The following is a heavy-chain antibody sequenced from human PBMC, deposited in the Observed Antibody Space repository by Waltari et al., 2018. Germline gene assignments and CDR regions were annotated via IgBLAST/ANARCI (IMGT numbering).Heavy chain of an antibody. D-gene: IGHD2-8*01. V-gene: IGHV3-30*01. Sequence: QVQLVESGGGVVQPGRSLSLSCAASGFTFSTHPMHWVRQAPGKGLEWVAVTSHDESHKYYADSVKGRFTISKDNSKNTLYLQMNSLSTEDTAMYYCARDDRDGLPDYFDFWGQGTLVTVSS. J-gene: IGHJ4*02. CDR2: TSHDESHK. CDR3: ARDDRDGLPDYFDF. CDR1: GFTFSTHP.